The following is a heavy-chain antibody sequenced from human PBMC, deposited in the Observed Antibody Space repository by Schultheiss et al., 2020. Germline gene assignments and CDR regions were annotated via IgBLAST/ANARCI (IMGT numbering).Heavy chain of an antibody. Sequence: ASVKVSCKASGYMFIDYYMHWVRQAPGQGLEWMGRINPNSGGTDYAQRFQGRVTMTRDTSSSTAYMELSGLRSDDTAVYYCTRDRVFSGSYSVGYWGQGTLVTAPQ. J-gene: IGHJ4*02. CDR1: GYMFIDYY. D-gene: IGHD1-26*01. CDR3: TRDRVFSGSYSVGY. CDR2: INPNSGGT. V-gene: IGHV1-2*06.